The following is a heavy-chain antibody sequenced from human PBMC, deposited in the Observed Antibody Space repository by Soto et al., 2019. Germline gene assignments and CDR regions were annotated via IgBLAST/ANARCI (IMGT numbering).Heavy chain of an antibody. CDR3: AKDRYGGAARLGNCFDY. CDR1: GFTFDDYA. V-gene: IGHV3-9*01. J-gene: IGHJ4*02. D-gene: IGHD5-12*01. CDR2: ISWNGGNI. Sequence: EVQLVESGGGLVQPDRSLRLSCAASGFTFDDYAIHWVRQAPGKGLEWVSGISWNGGNIAYADSVKGRFTISRDNAKNSVYLQMNSLRAEDTALYYCAKDRYGGAARLGNCFDYWGQGTLVTVSS.